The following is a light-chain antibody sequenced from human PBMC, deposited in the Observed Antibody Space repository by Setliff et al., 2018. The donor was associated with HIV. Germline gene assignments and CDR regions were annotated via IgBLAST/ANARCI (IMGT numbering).Light chain of an antibody. J-gene: IGLJ2*01. CDR1: SSNIGSNY. CDR2: GNS. CDR3: QSYDSSLSGSV. V-gene: IGLV1-40*01. Sequence: QSVLTQPPSASGTPGQRVTISCSGSSSNIGSNYVYWYQNLPGTAPKLLIYGNSNRPSGVPDRFSGSKSGTSASLAITRLQAEDEADYYCQSYDSSLSGSVFGGGTKVTVL.